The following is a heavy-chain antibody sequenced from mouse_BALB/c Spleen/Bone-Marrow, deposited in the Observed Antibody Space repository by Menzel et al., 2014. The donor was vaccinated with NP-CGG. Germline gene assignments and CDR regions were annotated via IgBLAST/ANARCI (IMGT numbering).Heavy chain of an antibody. CDR1: GFNVKDTY. CDR3: ASYAYGYYFDY. D-gene: IGHD2-2*01. J-gene: IGHJ2*01. V-gene: IGHV14-3*02. Sequence: EVMLVESGAELVKPGASVKLSCTASGFNVKDTYIHWVKQRPEQGLEWIGRIDPANGNTKYDPKFQGKATITADTSSNTAYLQLSSLTSEDTAVYYCASYAYGYYFDYWGQGTTLTVSS. CDR2: IDPANGNT.